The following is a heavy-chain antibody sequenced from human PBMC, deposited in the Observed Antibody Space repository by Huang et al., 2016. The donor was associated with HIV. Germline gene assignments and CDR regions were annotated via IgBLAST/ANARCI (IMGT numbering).Heavy chain of an antibody. V-gene: IGHV4-34*02. J-gene: IGHJ4*02. CDR2: LNHRGLY. CDR1: GGSLSDHY. CDR3: ARPRMTATSSDSTWSFFDS. Sequence: QVQLQQWGAGLLKPSGALSLKCAVYGGSLSDHYWNWIRLSPGKRLEWIGDLNHRGLYTYNPAHRSGVTMSVDMSKNKFSLNLTSLTAADTAVYYCARPRMTATSSDSTWSFFDSWGQGTLVIVSS. D-gene: IGHD2-21*02.